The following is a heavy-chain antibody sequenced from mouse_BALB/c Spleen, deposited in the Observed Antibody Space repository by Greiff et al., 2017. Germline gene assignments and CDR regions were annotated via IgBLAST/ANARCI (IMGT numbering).Heavy chain of an antibody. CDR1: GFSLTSYG. Sequence: QVQLKESGPGLVQPSQSLSITCTVSGFSLTSYGVHWVRQSPGKGLEWLGVIWSGGSTDYNAAFISRLSISKDNSKSQVFLKMNSLQTDDTARYYCAAGTSWADYFDYWGQGTTLTVSS. D-gene: IGHD4-1*01. V-gene: IGHV2-2*01. CDR2: IWSGGST. J-gene: IGHJ2*01. CDR3: AAGTSWADYFDY.